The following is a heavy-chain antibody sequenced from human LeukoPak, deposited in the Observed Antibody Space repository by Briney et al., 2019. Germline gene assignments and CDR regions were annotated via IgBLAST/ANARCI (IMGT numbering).Heavy chain of an antibody. CDR2: FDPEDGET. CDR3: ATDLGCSGGSCHWGYFDY. D-gene: IGHD2-15*01. CDR1: GYTLTELS. V-gene: IGHV1-24*01. Sequence: ASVKVSCRVSGYTLTELSMHWVRQAPGKGLEWMGGFDPEDGETIYAQKFQGRVTMTEDTSTDTAYMELSSLRSEDTAVYYCATDLGCSGGSCHWGYFDYWGQGTLVTVSS. J-gene: IGHJ4*02.